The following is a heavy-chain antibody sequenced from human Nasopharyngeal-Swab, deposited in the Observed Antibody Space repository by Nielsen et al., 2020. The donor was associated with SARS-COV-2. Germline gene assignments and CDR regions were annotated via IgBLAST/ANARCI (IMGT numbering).Heavy chain of an antibody. J-gene: IGHJ4*02. Sequence: SETLSLTCAVSGGSISSSNWWSWVRQPPGKGLEWIGEIYHSGSTNYNLSLKSRVTISVDKSKNQFSLKLSSVTAADTAVYYCARAGPPYCSGGSCYYFDYWGQGTLVTVSS. CDR3: ARAGPPYCSGGSCYYFDY. CDR1: GGSISSSNW. V-gene: IGHV4-4*02. D-gene: IGHD2-15*01. CDR2: IYHSGST.